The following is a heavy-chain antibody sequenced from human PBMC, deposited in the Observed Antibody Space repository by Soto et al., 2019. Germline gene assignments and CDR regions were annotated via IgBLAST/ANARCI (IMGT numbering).Heavy chain of an antibody. J-gene: IGHJ5*02. D-gene: IGHD2-15*01. CDR3: ARAGTGRDIVVVVAAKRAYNWFDP. CDR2: IYYSGST. CDR1: GGSISSGGYY. Sequence: PSETLSLTCTVSGGSISSGGYYWSWIRQHPGKGLEWIGYIYYSGSTYYNPSLKSRVTISVDTSKNQFSLKLSSVTAADTAVYYCARAGTGRDIVVVVAAKRAYNWFDPWGQGTLVTVSS. V-gene: IGHV4-31*03.